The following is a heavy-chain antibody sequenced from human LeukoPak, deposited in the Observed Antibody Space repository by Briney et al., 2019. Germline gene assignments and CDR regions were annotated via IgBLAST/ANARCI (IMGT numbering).Heavy chain of an antibody. Sequence: ASVMVSCKASGYTFTGYYLHWVRLAPGHGLEWMGWIMPNSGGTHYAQKFQGRVTLARDTSISTVYMELITLKSDDTAVYYCARDFKVADFDVWGQGTLVIVSS. D-gene: IGHD6-19*01. V-gene: IGHV1-2*02. J-gene: IGHJ4*02. CDR1: GYTFTGYY. CDR2: IMPNSGGT. CDR3: ARDFKVADFDV.